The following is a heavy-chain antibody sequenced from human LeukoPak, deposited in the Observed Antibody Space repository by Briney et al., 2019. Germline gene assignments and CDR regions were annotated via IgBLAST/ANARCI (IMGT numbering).Heavy chain of an antibody. V-gene: IGHV3-23*01. CDR1: GFTFTSDA. Sequence: GGSLRLSCVASGFTFTSDAMNWVRQAPGKGLEWVSSTVSRGTTQYADSVKGRFTVSRDTSKNTLYLQMSSLRADDTAVYYCAKCSTSAYTTGWCNWIDPCGQGTLVTVSS. D-gene: IGHD6-19*01. CDR2: TVSRGTT. J-gene: IGHJ5*02. CDR3: AKCSTSAYTTGWCNWIDP.